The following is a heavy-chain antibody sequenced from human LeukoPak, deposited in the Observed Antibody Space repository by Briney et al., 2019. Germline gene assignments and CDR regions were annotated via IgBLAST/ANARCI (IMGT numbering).Heavy chain of an antibody. CDR2: FDPEDGET. CDR1: GYTFTAYY. V-gene: IGHV1-24*01. J-gene: IGHJ4*02. Sequence: ASVKVSCKASGYTFTAYYIHWVRQAPGQGLEWMGGFDPEDGETIYAQKFQGRVTMTEDTSTDTAYMELSSLRSEDTAVYYCATDRYYYGSGSYNYWGQGTLVTVSS. CDR3: ATDRYYYGSGSYNY. D-gene: IGHD3-10*01.